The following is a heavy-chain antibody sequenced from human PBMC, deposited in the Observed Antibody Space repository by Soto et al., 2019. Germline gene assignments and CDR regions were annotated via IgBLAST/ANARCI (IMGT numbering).Heavy chain of an antibody. CDR1: GFTFSNYW. CDR3: ARGPYYNFWTGSDY. J-gene: IGHJ4*02. D-gene: IGHD3-3*01. Sequence: PGGSLRLSCAASGFTFSNYWMSWVRQAPGKGPEWVANIKQDGSEKYYVDSVKGRFTISRDSAKNSLYLQMNSLRAEDTAVYYCARGPYYNFWTGSDYWGQGTLVTVSS. V-gene: IGHV3-7*01. CDR2: IKQDGSEK.